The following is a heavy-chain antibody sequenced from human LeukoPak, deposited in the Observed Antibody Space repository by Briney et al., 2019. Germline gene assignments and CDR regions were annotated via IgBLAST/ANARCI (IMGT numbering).Heavy chain of an antibody. V-gene: IGHV1-8*01. J-gene: IGHJ6*03. CDR2: MNPNSGNT. Sequence: GASVKVSCKASGYTFISYDINWVRQATGQGLEWMGWMNPNSGNTGYAQKFQGRVTMTRNTSINTAYMELSSLRSEDTAVYYCARGHYYYYYMDVWGKGTTVTVSS. CDR3: ARGHYYYYYMDV. CDR1: GYTFISYD.